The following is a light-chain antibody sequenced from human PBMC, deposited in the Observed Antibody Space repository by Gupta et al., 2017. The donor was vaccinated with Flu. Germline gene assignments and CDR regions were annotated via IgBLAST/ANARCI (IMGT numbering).Light chain of an antibody. Sequence: AKAPQLVIYEVTNRPSGISHRFSGSKSGNTASLTISGLQAEDEADYYCSSYTSTNEFVLFGGGTKLTVL. CDR3: SSYTSTNEFVL. CDR2: EVT. V-gene: IGLV2-14*01. J-gene: IGLJ3*02.